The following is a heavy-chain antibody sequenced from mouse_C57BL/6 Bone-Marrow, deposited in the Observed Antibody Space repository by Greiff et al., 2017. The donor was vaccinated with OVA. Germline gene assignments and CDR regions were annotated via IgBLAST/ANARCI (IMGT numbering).Heavy chain of an antibody. Sequence: EVQLQESGPGLVKPSQSLSLTCSVTGYSITSGYYWNWIRQFPGNKLEWMGYISYDGSNNYNPSLKNRISITRDTSKNQFFLKLNSVTTEDTATYYCARRYGSSYWYFDVWGTGTTVTVSS. CDR1: GYSITSGYY. CDR3: ARRYGSSYWYFDV. V-gene: IGHV3-6*01. J-gene: IGHJ1*03. CDR2: ISYDGSN. D-gene: IGHD1-1*01.